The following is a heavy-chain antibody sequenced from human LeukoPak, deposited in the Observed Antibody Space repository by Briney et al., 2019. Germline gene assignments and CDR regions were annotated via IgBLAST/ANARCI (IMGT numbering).Heavy chain of an antibody. CDR3: ARDNYDSSGPTAWFDP. Sequence: GASVKVSCKASGYTFTGYYMHWVRQAPGQGLEWMGWINPNSGGTNYAQKFQGRVTMTRDTSISTAYMELSRLRSDDTAVYYCARDNYDSSGPTAWFDPWGQGTLVTVSS. CDR2: INPNSGGT. D-gene: IGHD3-22*01. V-gene: IGHV1-2*02. CDR1: GYTFTGYY. J-gene: IGHJ5*02.